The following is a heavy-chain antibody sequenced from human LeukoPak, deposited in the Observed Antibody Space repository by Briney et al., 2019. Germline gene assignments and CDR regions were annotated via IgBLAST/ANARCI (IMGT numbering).Heavy chain of an antibody. Sequence: WASVKVSCKASGYTFINYYIHWVRQAPGHGLEWMGIIDPSGGSTSYAQKFQGRVTMTRDMSTSTVYMELSSLRSEDTAVYYCARDTGYSSSSDYWGQGTLVTVSS. D-gene: IGHD6-6*01. V-gene: IGHV1-46*01. CDR3: ARDTGYSSSSDY. CDR1: GYTFINYY. CDR2: IDPSGGST. J-gene: IGHJ4*02.